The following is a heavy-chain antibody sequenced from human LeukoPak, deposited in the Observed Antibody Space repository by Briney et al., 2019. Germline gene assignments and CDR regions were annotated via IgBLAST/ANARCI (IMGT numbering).Heavy chain of an antibody. V-gene: IGHV3-23*01. CDR2: ISGSGGGT. CDR1: GFTLSSYG. J-gene: IGHJ4*02. CDR3: AKDHRSGGPPFYFDY. Sequence: GGSLRLSCAASGFTLSSYGMHWVRQAPGKGLEWVSAISGSGGGTYYADSVKGRFTISRDNSKNTLYLQMNSLRAEDTAVYYCAKDHRSGGPPFYFDYWGQGTLVTVSS.